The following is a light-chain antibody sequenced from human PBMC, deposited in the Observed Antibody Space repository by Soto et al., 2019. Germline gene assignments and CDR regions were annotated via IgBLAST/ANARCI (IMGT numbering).Light chain of an antibody. CDR2: SHN. V-gene: IGLV1-47*02. J-gene: IGLJ2*01. Sequence: QPVLTQPPSASGTPGQRVTISCSGSSSNIGSNYVYWYQQLPGTAPKLLIYSHNQRPSGVPDRFSGSKSGTSASLAISGLRSEDEADYYCAAWDDSLSALFGGGTKLTVL. CDR1: SSNIGSNY. CDR3: AAWDDSLSAL.